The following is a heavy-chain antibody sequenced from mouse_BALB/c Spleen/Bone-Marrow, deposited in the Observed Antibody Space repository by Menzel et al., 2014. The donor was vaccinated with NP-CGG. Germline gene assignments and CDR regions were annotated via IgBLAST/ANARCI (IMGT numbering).Heavy chain of an antibody. J-gene: IGHJ4*01. Sequence: QVQLKDSGAELAKPGASVKMSCKASGYTFTSYWMHWVKQRPGQGLEWIGYINPSTGYTGYNQKFNDKATLTADKSSSTAYMQHSSLTAKESAVYCGSRGNSLYTMDYWGQGTSVTVAS. CDR1: GYTFTSYW. CDR3: SRGNSLYTMDY. D-gene: IGHD2-1*01. CDR2: INPSTGYT. V-gene: IGHV1-7*01.